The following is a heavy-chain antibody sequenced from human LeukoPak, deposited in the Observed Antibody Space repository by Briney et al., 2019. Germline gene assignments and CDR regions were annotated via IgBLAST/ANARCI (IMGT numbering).Heavy chain of an antibody. J-gene: IGHJ5*02. D-gene: IGHD6-13*01. CDR1: VGTFSSYA. V-gene: IGHV1-69*13. Sequence: SSVRVSFKDAVGTFSSYAISWVRQAPGQGLEWMGGIIPIFGRANYAQKFHGRVTLTADESTSTAYMEMSSHTSEDTAVFYCARGAIAAAVDNWFDPWGQGTLVTVSS. CDR3: ARGAIAAAVDNWFDP. CDR2: IIPIFGRA.